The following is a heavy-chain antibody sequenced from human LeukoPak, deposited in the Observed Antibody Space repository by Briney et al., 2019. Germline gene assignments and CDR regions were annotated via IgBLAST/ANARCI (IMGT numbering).Heavy chain of an antibody. Sequence: GGSLRLSCAASGFTFGSYWMNWARQAPGKGLEWVASINHNGNVNYYVDSVKGRFTISRDNAKNSLYLQMSNLRAEDTAVYFCTRGGGSDVWGQGATVTVSS. CDR2: INHNGNVN. J-gene: IGHJ6*02. CDR3: TRGGGSDV. V-gene: IGHV3-7*03. CDR1: GFTFGSYW. D-gene: IGHD2-15*01.